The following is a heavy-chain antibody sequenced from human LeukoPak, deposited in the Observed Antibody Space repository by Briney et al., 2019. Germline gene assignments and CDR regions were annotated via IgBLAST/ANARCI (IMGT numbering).Heavy chain of an antibody. J-gene: IGHJ4*02. CDR1: GYTFTGYY. D-gene: IGHD2-2*01. Sequence: ASVKVSCKASGYTFTGYYMHWVRQAPGQGLEWMGWINTNTGNPTYAQEFTGRFVFSLDTSVRTAYLQINSLKAEDSAVYYCARDRGGDCSSSTCDPNYWGQGTLVTVSS. CDR2: INTNTGNP. CDR3: ARDRGGDCSSSTCDPNY. V-gene: IGHV7-4-1*02.